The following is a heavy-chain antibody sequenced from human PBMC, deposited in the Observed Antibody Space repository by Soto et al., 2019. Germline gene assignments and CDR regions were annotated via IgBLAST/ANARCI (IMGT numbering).Heavy chain of an antibody. D-gene: IGHD5-12*01. CDR1: GFTFSSYA. Sequence: GGSLRLSCAASGFTFSSYAMSWVRQAPGKGLEWVSAISGSGGSTYYADSVKGRFTISRDNSKNTLYLQMNSLRAEDTAVYYCAKSRGILLVATSVDYWGQGTLVTVSS. J-gene: IGHJ4*02. CDR3: AKSRGILLVATSVDY. CDR2: ISGSGGST. V-gene: IGHV3-23*01.